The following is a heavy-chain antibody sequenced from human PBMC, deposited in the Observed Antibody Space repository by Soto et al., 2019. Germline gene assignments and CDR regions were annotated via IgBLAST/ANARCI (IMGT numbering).Heavy chain of an antibody. Sequence: QVQLQESGPGLVKPSGTLSLTCAVSSGSISSSNWWSWVRQPPGKGLGWIGEIYHSGSTNYNPSLKSRLTISVDKSKNQFSLKLSSVTAADTAVYYCARSRLRAARVLAYWGQGTLVTVSS. J-gene: IGHJ4*02. CDR1: SGSISSSNW. D-gene: IGHD6-6*01. V-gene: IGHV4-4*02. CDR2: IYHSGST. CDR3: ARSRLRAARVLAY.